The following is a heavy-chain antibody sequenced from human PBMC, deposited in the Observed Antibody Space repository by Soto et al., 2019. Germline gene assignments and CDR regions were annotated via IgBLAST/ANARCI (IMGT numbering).Heavy chain of an antibody. J-gene: IGHJ5*02. CDR1: GGSISSGNYY. CDR3: ARVFSDSSSFFDP. CDR2: IYYSGST. Sequence: QVQLQESGPGLVKPSQTLSLTCTVSGGSISSGNYYWSWIREHPGKGLEWIGYIYYSGSTSYNPSLKRRVTISVDTSKNHFSLKLSSVTAADTAVYYCARVFSDSSSFFDPWGQGTLVTVSS. D-gene: IGHD6-13*01. V-gene: IGHV4-31*03.